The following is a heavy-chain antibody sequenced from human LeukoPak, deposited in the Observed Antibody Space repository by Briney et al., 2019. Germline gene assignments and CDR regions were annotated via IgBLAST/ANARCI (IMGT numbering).Heavy chain of an antibody. CDR1: GYTVTGYY. CDR2: MNPNSGGT. J-gene: IGHJ4*02. CDR3: ARDGVDY. V-gene: IGHV1-2*02. Sequence: GASVKVSFKASGYTVTGYYMHWVRQAPGQGMDWMGLMNPNSGGTNYAQKFQGRLTKIRDTSISTAYMELSRLRSDDTAVYYCARDGVDYWGQGTLVTVSS.